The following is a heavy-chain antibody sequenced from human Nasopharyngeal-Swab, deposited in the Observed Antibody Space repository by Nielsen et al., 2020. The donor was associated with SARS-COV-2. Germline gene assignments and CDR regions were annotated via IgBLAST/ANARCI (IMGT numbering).Heavy chain of an antibody. V-gene: IGHV7-4-1*02. CDR2: INTNTGNP. D-gene: IGHD2-15*01. J-gene: IGHJ5*02. CDR3: ARDGTHCSGGTCFDN. Sequence: ASVKVSCKASGYSFTNYGVNWVRQAPGHGLEWMGWINTNTGNPTYAQGFTGRFVFSLDTSVTTAYLQISSLEAEDTAVYYCARDGTHCSGGTCFDNWGQGTLVTVSS. CDR1: GYSFTNYG.